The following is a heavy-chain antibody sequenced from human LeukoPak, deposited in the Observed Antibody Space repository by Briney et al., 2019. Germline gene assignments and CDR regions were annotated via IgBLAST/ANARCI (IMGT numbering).Heavy chain of an antibody. CDR1: GFTFSRYN. Sequence: GGSLRLSCAASGFTFSRYNMNWVRQAPGKGLEWVANIKQDGSEKYYVDSVKGRFTISRDNAKNSLYLQMNSLSAEDTAVYYCARAAYMITFGGVMDYWGQGTLVTVSS. V-gene: IGHV3-7*01. CDR2: IKQDGSEK. D-gene: IGHD3-16*01. J-gene: IGHJ4*02. CDR3: ARAAYMITFGGVMDY.